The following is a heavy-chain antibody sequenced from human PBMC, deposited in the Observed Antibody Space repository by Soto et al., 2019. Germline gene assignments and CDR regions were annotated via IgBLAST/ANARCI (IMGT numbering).Heavy chain of an antibody. D-gene: IGHD3-22*01. J-gene: IGHJ4*02. Sequence: SGPTLVNPTQTLTLTCTFSGFSLSTSGMCVSWIRQPPGKALEWLALIDWDDEKYYSTSLKTRLTISKDTSKNQVVLTMTNMDPVDTATYYCARTTLTYHYDSSGYHFDYWGQGTLVTVSS. V-gene: IGHV2-70*01. CDR2: IDWDDEK. CDR3: ARTTLTYHYDSSGYHFDY. CDR1: GFSLSTSGMC.